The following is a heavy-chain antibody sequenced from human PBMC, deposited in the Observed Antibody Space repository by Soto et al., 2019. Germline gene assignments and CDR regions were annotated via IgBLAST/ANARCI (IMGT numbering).Heavy chain of an antibody. Sequence: WETLSLTCAVYGGSFSGYYWSWIRQPPGKGLEWIGEINHSGSANYNPSLKSRVTISVDTSKNQFSLKLSSVTAADTAVYYCARERPDGARLDPWGQGSLVTVSS. CDR2: INHSGSA. CDR3: ARERPDGARLDP. J-gene: IGHJ5*02. V-gene: IGHV4-34*01. CDR1: GGSFSGYY. D-gene: IGHD6-6*01.